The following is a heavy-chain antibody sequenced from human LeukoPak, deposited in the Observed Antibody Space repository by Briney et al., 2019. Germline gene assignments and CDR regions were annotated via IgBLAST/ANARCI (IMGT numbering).Heavy chain of an antibody. CDR3: ARAEALSSYYYYYGMDV. D-gene: IGHD3-10*01. CDR1: GGSISSYY. Sequence: SETLSLSCTVSGGSISSYYWSWIRQPPGKGLEWIGRIYTSGSTNYNPSLKSRVTISVDTSKNQFSLKLSSVTAADTAVYYCARAEALSSYYYYYGMDVWGQGTTVTVSS. V-gene: IGHV4-4*08. CDR2: IYTSGST. J-gene: IGHJ6*02.